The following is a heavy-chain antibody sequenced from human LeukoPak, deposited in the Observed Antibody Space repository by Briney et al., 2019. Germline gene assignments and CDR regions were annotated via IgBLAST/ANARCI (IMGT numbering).Heavy chain of an antibody. CDR3: ARDSTAMAPDFDY. CDR1: GFTFSSYE. J-gene: IGHJ4*02. CDR2: ISSSSSYI. D-gene: IGHD5-18*01. Sequence: PGGSLKLSCAVSGFTFSSYEMNWVRQAPGKGLEWVSSISSSSSYIYYADSVKGRFTISRDNAKNSLYLQMNSLRAEDTAVYYCARDSTAMAPDFDYWGQGTLVTVSS. V-gene: IGHV3-21*01.